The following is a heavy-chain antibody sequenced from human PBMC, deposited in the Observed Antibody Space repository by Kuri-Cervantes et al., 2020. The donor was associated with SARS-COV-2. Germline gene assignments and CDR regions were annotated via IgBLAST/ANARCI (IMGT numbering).Heavy chain of an antibody. CDR1: GYTFIDDH. Sequence: ASVKVSCKASGYTFIDDHMHWVRQAPGQGLEWMGWINPNGGGTNYAQKFQGRVTMTSDTSIDTAYMELSGLRSDDTAVYYCAKIAVGVPVVADAFDFWGQGTLVTVSS. CDR3: AKIAVGVPVVADAFDF. J-gene: IGHJ3*01. CDR2: INPNGGGT. V-gene: IGHV1-2*02. D-gene: IGHD2-21*01.